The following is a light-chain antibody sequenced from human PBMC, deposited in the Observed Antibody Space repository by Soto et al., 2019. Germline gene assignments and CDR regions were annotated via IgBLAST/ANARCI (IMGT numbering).Light chain of an antibody. V-gene: IGLV2-14*02. CDR3: SSYTISRSYV. J-gene: IGLJ1*01. Sequence: QSALTQPASVSGSPGQSITISCTGTSSDVGSHNFVSWYQQRPGKAPKLMIFEVTKRPSGVSSRFSASKSGNTASLTISGLQGEDEADYYCSSYTISRSYVFGTGTKLTVL. CDR2: EVT. CDR1: SSDVGSHNF.